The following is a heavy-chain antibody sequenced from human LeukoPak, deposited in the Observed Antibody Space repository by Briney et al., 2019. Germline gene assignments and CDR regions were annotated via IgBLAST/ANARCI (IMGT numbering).Heavy chain of an antibody. CDR3: ARLYDFWSGYYPGIDFDY. J-gene: IGHJ4*02. D-gene: IGHD3-3*01. V-gene: IGHV4-38-2*01. CDR2: IYHSGST. CDR1: GYSISSGYY. Sequence: RPSETLSLTCAVSGYSISSGYYWGWIRQPPGKGLEWIGSIYHSGSTYYNPSLKSRVTISVDTSKNQFSLKLSSVTAADTAVYYCARLYDFWSGYYPGIDFDYWGQGTLLTVSS.